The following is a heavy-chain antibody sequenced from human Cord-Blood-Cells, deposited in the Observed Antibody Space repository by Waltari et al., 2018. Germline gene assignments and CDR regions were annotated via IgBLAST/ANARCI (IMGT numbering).Heavy chain of an antibody. J-gene: IGHJ4*02. CDR2: ISGSVVST. V-gene: IGHV3-23*01. Sequence: EVQLLESGGGLVQPGGSLRLSCAASGFTFSSYAMSWVRQAPGKGLEWVSAISGSVVSTYYADSVKGRFTISRDNAKNTLYLQMNSLRAEDTAVYYCANQRGGSTSRYFDYWGQGTLVTVSS. CDR1: GFTFSSYA. CDR3: ANQRGGSTSRYFDY. D-gene: IGHD2-2*01.